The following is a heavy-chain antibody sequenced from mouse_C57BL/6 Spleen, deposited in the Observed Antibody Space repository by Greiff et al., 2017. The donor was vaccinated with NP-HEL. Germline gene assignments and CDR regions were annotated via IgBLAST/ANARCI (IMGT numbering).Heavy chain of an antibody. Sequence: EVMLVESGGGLVQPGGSLSLSCAASGFTFTDYYMSWVRQPPGKALEWLGFIRNKANGYTTEYSASVKGRFTISRDNSQSILYLQMNALRAEDSATYYCARFSPYYEGAMDYWGQGTSVTVSS. J-gene: IGHJ4*01. D-gene: IGHD2-10*01. CDR2: IRNKANGYTT. CDR3: ARFSPYYEGAMDY. CDR1: GFTFTDYY. V-gene: IGHV7-3*01.